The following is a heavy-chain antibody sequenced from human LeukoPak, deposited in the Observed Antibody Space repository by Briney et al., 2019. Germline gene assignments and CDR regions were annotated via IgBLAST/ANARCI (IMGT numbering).Heavy chain of an antibody. D-gene: IGHD2-15*01. CDR1: GGSFSGYY. J-gene: IGHJ6*02. CDR3: ARGLRGGYCSGGSCYSRINYYSNYGMDV. V-gene: IGHV4-34*01. CDR2: INHSGST. Sequence: PSETLSLTCAVYGGSFSGYYWSWIRQPPGKGLEWIGEINHSGSTNYNPSLKSRVTISVDTSKNQFSLKLSSVTAADTAVYYCARGLRGGYCSGGSCYSRINYYSNYGMDVWGQGTTVTVSS.